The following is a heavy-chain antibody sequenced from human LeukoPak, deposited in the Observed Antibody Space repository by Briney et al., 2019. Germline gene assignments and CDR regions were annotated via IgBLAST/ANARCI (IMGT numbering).Heavy chain of an antibody. Sequence: PGGSLRLSCAASGFTFSSYGVSWVRQAPGKGLEWVSAISDSGGSTYYVESVKGRFTISRDGSKNTLYLQMNSLRAEDTAIYYCAKDVYNKAFDYWGQGTLVTVSS. V-gene: IGHV3-23*01. CDR2: ISDSGGST. CDR1: GFTFSSYG. D-gene: IGHD5-24*01. J-gene: IGHJ4*02. CDR3: AKDVYNKAFDY.